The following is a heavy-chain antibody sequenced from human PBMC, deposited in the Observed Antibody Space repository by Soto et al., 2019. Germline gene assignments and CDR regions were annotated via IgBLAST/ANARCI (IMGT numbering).Heavy chain of an antibody. D-gene: IGHD6-19*01. CDR1: GFTFSSYG. J-gene: IGHJ5*02. CDR3: AKEPSSGWYWAINWFDP. V-gene: IGHV3-30*18. Sequence: QVQLVESGGGVVQPGRSLRLSCAASGFTFSSYGMHWVRQAPGKGLEWVAVISYDGSNKYYADSVKGRFTISRDNSKNTRYLQRNSLRAEDTAVDYGAKEPSSGWYWAINWFDPWGQGTLGTVAS. CDR2: ISYDGSNK.